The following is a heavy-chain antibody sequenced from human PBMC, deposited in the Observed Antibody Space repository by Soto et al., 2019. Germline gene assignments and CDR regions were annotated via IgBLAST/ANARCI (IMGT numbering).Heavy chain of an antibody. CDR2: ISHLENT. D-gene: IGHD5-12*01. CDR3: VRGGGYDPFDY. J-gene: IGHJ4*02. V-gene: IGHV4-30-2*06. CDR1: GASISYGGFS. Sequence: SATLSITCTVSGASISYGGFSWSWIRQSPGKGLEWIGYISHLENTYFHPSFKSRLTMSIDRSRNQFSLNLSSVTAADRAVYYCVRGGGYDPFDYWGQGVLVTVSS.